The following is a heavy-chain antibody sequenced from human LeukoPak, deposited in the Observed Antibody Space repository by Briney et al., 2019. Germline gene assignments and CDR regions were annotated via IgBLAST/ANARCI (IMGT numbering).Heavy chain of an antibody. V-gene: IGHV4-34*01. D-gene: IGHD2-8*01. CDR1: GGSFSGYY. J-gene: IGHJ6*02. CDR3: ARGFYCTNGVCYTRSSVAYYYSGMDV. Sequence: PSETLSLTCAVYGGSFSGYYWSWIRQPPGKGLEWIGEINHSGSTNYNPSLKSRVTISVDTSKNQFYLKLSSVTAADTAVYYCARGFYCTNGVCYTRSSVAYYYSGMDVWGQGTKVTVSS. CDR2: INHSGST.